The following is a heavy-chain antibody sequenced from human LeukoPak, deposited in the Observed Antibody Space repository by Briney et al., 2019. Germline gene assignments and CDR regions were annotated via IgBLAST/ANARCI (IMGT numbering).Heavy chain of an antibody. D-gene: IGHD5-24*01. CDR1: GGSFSSSSYY. Sequence: KPSETLSLTCTVSGGSFSSSSYYWGWIRQPPGTGLEWIGSMYYSGSTYYNASLRSRVTISVDTSKNQFSLKLSSVTTADTAVYYCARHFDRDGYKSNAFDIWGQGTMVTVSS. CDR2: MYYSGST. J-gene: IGHJ3*02. V-gene: IGHV4-39*01. CDR3: ARHFDRDGYKSNAFDI.